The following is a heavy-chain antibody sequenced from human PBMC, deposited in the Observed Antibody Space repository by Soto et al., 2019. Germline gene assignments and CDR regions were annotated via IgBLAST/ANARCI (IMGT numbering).Heavy chain of an antibody. D-gene: IGHD6-19*01. J-gene: IGHJ3*02. CDR1: GFTFTSHW. CDR3: ARVRDSGWDALDI. Sequence: EVQLVESGGGVVQPGGSLRLSCAASGFTFTSHWMHWVRQAPGKGLVWVSGINSDGSNTRYADSVKGRFTISRDNAKNTLYLQMDSQSVEDTAVYYCARVRDSGWDALDIWGQGTLVTVSS. CDR2: INSDGSNT. V-gene: IGHV3-74*01.